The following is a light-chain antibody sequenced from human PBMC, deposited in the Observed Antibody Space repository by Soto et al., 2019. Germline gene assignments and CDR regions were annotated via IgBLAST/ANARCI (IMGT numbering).Light chain of an antibody. CDR2: GAS. CDR3: QQYDNWPQT. J-gene: IGKJ1*01. CDR1: QSVSSD. Sequence: EIVMTQSPATLSVSPGERATLSYRASQSVSSDLAWYQHKPGQAPRLLIYGASTRATGIPARFSGRGSGTEFTLTISSLQSVDFAVYYCQQYDNWPQTFGQGTKVDVK. V-gene: IGKV3-15*01.